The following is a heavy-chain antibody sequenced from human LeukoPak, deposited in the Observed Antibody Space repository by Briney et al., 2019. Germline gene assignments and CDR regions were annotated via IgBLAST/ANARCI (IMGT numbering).Heavy chain of an antibody. D-gene: IGHD4-17*01. Sequence: SETLSLTCAVYGGSFSSYYWSWIRQPPGKGLEWIGYIYYSGSTNYNPSLKSRVTISVDTSKNQFSLKLSSVTAADTAVYYCARESGDYGTTLYFDLWGRGTLVTVSS. CDR3: ARESGDYGTTLYFDL. V-gene: IGHV4-59*01. CDR1: GGSFSSYY. J-gene: IGHJ2*01. CDR2: IYYSGST.